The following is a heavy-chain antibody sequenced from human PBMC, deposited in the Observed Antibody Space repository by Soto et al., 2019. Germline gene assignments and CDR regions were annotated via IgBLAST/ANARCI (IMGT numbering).Heavy chain of an antibody. CDR2: IIPIFGTA. Sequence: SVKVSCKASGGTFSSYAISWVRQAPGQGLEWMGGIIPIFGTANYAQKFQGRVTITAGESTSTAYMELSSLRSEDTAVYYCATNHENYGSVKPDNYYYFGIDVWGQGKTVTV. CDR3: ATNHENYGSVKPDNYYYFGIDV. D-gene: IGHD3-10*01. CDR1: GGTFSSYA. J-gene: IGHJ6*02. V-gene: IGHV1-69*13.